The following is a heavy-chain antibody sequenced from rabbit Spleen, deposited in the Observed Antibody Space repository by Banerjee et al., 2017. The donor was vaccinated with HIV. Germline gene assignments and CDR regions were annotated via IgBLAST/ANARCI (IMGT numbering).Heavy chain of an antibody. D-gene: IGHD8-1*01. V-gene: IGHV1S40*01. CDR1: GFSFSSSYY. J-gene: IGHJ6*01. CDR3: ARDTGSSFSSYGMDL. CDR2: IDPVFGSA. Sequence: QSLEESGGDLVKPGASLTLTCTASGFSFSSSYYICWVRQAPGKGLEWIGYIDPVFGSAYYASWVNGRFSISRENTQNTVSLQLNSLTAADTATYFCARDTGSSFSSYGMDLWGPGTLVPVS.